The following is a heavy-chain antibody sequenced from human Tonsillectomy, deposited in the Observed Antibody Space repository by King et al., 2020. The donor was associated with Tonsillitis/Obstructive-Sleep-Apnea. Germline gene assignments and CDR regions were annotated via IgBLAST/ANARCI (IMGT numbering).Heavy chain of an antibody. CDR1: GFTFSSYG. CDR3: LAGSFDY. D-gene: IGHD1-1*01. J-gene: IGHJ4*02. Sequence: VQLVESGGGVVQPGRSLRLSCAASGFTFSSYGMHWVRQAPGKGLEWVAVITYDGSGKNYADSVKGRFTISRDNSKNTLYLQMNSLRAVETAVYYCLAGSFDYWGQGTLVTVSS. CDR2: ITYDGSGK. V-gene: IGHV3-30*03.